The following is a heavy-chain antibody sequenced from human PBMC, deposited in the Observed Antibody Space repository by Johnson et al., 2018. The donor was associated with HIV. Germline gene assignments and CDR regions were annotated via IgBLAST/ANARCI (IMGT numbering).Heavy chain of an antibody. CDR2: IKHDGSEK. Sequence: VQLVESGGGLVQPGGSLRLSCAASGLTLSRYWVSWVRQAPGKRLEWVATIKHDGSEKVYVDSVRGRFTIHRDNAKNSVYLEMNSLRVEDTAVYYCAREPGSSGGYYYSYVFDIWGQGTMVAVSS. V-gene: IGHV3-7*01. CDR1: GLTLSRYW. D-gene: IGHD2-15*01. CDR3: AREPGSSGGYYYSYVFDI. J-gene: IGHJ3*02.